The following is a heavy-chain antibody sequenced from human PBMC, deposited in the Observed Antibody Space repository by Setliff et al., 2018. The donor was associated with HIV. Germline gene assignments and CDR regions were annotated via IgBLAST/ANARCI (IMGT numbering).Heavy chain of an antibody. V-gene: IGHV3-21*04. Sequence: PGGSLRLSCAASGFTFNIYVMNWVRQAPGKGLEWVSSISSSSSYIYYADSVKGRFTISRDNAKNSLYLQMNSLRAEDTAVYYCASSGYNYGGYYMDVWGKGTTVTVSS. J-gene: IGHJ6*03. CDR3: ASSGYNYGGYYMDV. CDR1: GFTFNIYV. CDR2: ISSSSSYI. D-gene: IGHD5-18*01.